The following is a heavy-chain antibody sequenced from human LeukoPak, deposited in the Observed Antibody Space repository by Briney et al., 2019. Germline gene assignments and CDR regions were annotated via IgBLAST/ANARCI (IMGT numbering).Heavy chain of an antibody. CDR3: ARPNSGSYFGAFDI. D-gene: IGHD1-26*01. V-gene: IGHV4-38-2*01. Sequence: PSETLSLTCAVSGYSISSGYYWGWIRQPPGKGLEWIGSIYHSGSTYYNPSLKSRVTISVDTSKNQFSLKLSSVTAADTAVYYCARPNSGSYFGAFDIWGQGTMVTVSP. CDR1: GYSISSGYY. J-gene: IGHJ3*02. CDR2: IYHSGST.